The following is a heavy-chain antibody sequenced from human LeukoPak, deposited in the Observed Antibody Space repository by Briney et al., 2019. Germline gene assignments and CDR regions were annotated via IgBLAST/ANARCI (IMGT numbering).Heavy chain of an antibody. V-gene: IGHV3-21*01. CDR2: ISSSSSYI. CDR3: TSWGFGEPLDY. CDR1: VFTFSIYS. D-gene: IGHD3-10*01. J-gene: IGHJ4*02. Sequence: GGSLRLSRAASVFTFSIYSMNCVREAPGKRLEWVSSISSSSSYIYYADSVKGRFTISRDNAKNSLYLQMNSLRAEDTAVYYCTSWGFGEPLDYCGQGTLVTVSS.